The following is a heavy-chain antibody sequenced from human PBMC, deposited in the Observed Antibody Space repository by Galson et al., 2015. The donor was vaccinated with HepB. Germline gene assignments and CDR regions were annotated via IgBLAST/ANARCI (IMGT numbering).Heavy chain of an antibody. D-gene: IGHD6-13*01. J-gene: IGHJ4*02. CDR1: GFTFSSSA. V-gene: IGHV3-23*01. CDR2: ISGSGGST. Sequence: SLRLSCAASGFTFSSSAMHWVRQAPGKGLEWVSAISGSGGSTYYADSVKGRFTISRDNSKNTLYLQMNSLRAEDTAVYYCAKQSSSWYFDYWGQGTLVTVSS. CDR3: AKQSSSWYFDY.